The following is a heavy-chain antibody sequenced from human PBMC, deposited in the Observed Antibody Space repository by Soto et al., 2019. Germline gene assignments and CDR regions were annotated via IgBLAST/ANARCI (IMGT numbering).Heavy chain of an antibody. J-gene: IGHJ4*02. V-gene: IGHV1-3*01. CDR1: GYTFTSYA. D-gene: IGHD2-21*02. Sequence: GASVKVSCKASGYTFTSYAMHWARQAPGQRLEWMGWINAGNGNTKYSQKFQDRVTITRDTSAGTAYMELSSLRSEDTAVYYCARSIVVVTALDYWGQGTLVTVSS. CDR3: ARSIVVVTALDY. CDR2: INAGNGNT.